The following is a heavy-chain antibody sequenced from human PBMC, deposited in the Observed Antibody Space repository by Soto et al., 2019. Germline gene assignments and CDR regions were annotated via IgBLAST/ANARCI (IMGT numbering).Heavy chain of an antibody. J-gene: IGHJ3*02. CDR3: ARGDSRTYYYDSSGYYSLHAFDI. V-gene: IGHV3-48*02. Sequence: GGSLRLSCAASGFTFSSYSMNWVRQAPGKGLEWVSYISSSSSTIYYADSVKGRFTISRDNAKNSLYLQMNSLRDEDTAVYYCARGDSRTYYYDSSGYYSLHAFDIWGQGTMVTVSS. D-gene: IGHD3-22*01. CDR2: ISSSSSTI. CDR1: GFTFSSYS.